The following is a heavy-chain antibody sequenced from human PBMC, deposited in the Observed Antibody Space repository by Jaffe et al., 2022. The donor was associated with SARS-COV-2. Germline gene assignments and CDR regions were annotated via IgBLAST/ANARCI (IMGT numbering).Heavy chain of an antibody. CDR1: GFTVSSNY. CDR2: IYSDDNT. J-gene: IGHJ5*02. CDR3: ARDTGITGTISS. D-gene: IGHD1-7*01. Sequence: EVQLVESGGGLIQPGGSLRLSCAASGFTVSSNYMNWVRQAPGKGLEWVSIIYSDDNTYYADSVKGRFIISRDNSKNTLYLQMNSLRAEDTAVYYCARDTGITGTISSWGQGTLVTVSS. V-gene: IGHV3-53*01.